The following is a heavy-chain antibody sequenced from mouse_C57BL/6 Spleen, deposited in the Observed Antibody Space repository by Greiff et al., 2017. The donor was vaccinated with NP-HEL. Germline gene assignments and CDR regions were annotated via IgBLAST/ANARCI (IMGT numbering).Heavy chain of an antibody. CDR1: GYSITSGYY. D-gene: IGHD2-4*01. Sequence: VQLKESGPGLVKPSQSLSLTCSVTGYSITSGYYWNWIRQFPGNKLEWMGYISYDGSNNYNPSLKNRISITRDTSKNQFFLKLNSVTTEDTATYYCARGPNYDYPDYWGQGTTLTVSS. CDR2: ISYDGSN. V-gene: IGHV3-6*01. J-gene: IGHJ2*01. CDR3: ARGPNYDYPDY.